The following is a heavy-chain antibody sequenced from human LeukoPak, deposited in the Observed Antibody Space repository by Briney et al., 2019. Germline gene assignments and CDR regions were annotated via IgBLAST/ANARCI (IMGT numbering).Heavy chain of an antibody. D-gene: IGHD3-10*01. CDR2: ISYDGSNK. CDR1: GFTFSSYG. V-gene: IGHV3-30*18. J-gene: IGHJ3*02. Sequence: PGGSLRLSCAASGFTFSSYGMHWVRQAPGKGLEWVAVISYDGSNKYYADSVKGRFTISRDNSKNTLYLQMNSLRAEDTAVYYCAKEMGAALVLWFGELSRAFDIWGQGTMVTVSS. CDR3: AKEMGAALVLWFGELSRAFDI.